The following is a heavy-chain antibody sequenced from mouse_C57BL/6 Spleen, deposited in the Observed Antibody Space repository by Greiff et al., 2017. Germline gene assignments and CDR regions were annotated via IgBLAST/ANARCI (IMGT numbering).Heavy chain of an antibody. CDR3: ARADYGSSSYAMDY. J-gene: IGHJ4*01. V-gene: IGHV1-64*01. CDR2: IHPNSGST. Sequence: QVQLQQPGAELVKPGASVQLSCKASGYTFTSYWMHWVKQRPGQGLEWIGMIHPNSGSTNYNEKFKSKDTLTVDKSSSTAYMQLSSLTSEDSAVYYCARADYGSSSYAMDYWGQGTSVTVSS. D-gene: IGHD1-1*01. CDR1: GYTFTSYW.